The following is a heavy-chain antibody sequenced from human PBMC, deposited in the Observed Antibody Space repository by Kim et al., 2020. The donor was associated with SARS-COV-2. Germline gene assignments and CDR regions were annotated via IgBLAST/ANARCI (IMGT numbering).Heavy chain of an antibody. J-gene: IGHJ6*01. CDR2: ISYDGSNK. Sequence: GGSLRLSCAASGFTFSSYAMHWVRQAPGKGLEWVAVISYDGSNKYYADSVKGRFTISRDNSKNTLYLQMNSLRAEDTAVYYCARDGGTCSSTSCYIYGM. CDR3: ARDGGTCSSTSCYIYGM. V-gene: IGHV3-30-3*01. CDR1: GFTFSSYA. D-gene: IGHD2-2*02.